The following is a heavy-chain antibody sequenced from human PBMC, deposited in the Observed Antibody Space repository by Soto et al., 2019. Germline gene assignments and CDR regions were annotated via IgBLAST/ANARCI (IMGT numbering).Heavy chain of an antibody. V-gene: IGHV3-23*01. Sequence: GGSLRLSCAASGFTFSTDAMSWVRQAPGKGLEWVSAISGSGGSTYYADSVKGRFTISRDNSKNTLYLQMNSLRAEDTAVYYCAKSAGWNIVVVPAAPSWGQGTLVTVSS. CDR2: ISGSGGST. CDR1: GFTFSTDA. CDR3: AKSAGWNIVVVPAAPS. J-gene: IGHJ5*02. D-gene: IGHD2-2*01.